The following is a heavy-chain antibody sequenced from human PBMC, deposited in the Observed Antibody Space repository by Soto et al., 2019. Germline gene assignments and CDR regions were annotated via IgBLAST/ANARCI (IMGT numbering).Heavy chain of an antibody. Sequence: PSETLSLTCTVSGGSISSSSYYWGWIRQPPGKGLEWIGRIFSSGSTSFNPSLESRVAMSVDTSKNHFSLNLSSVTAADMAVYYCAREGSYSAYNFAHGIQLWSFDFWGQGALVTVS. CDR1: GGSISSSSYY. V-gene: IGHV4-39*07. J-gene: IGHJ4*02. CDR3: AREGSYSAYNFAHGIQLWSFDF. CDR2: IFSSGST. D-gene: IGHD5-12*01.